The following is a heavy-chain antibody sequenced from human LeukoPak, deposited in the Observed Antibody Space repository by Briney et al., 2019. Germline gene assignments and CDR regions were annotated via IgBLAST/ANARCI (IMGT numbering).Heavy chain of an antibody. V-gene: IGHV3-74*01. D-gene: IGHD5-24*01. Sequence: GGSLRLSCAASGFTFSSYEMNWVRQAPGKGLVWVSRINSDGSSTSYADSVKGRFTISRDNAKNTLYLQMNSLRAEDTAVYYCARDPRPDRDGYMVRRGNWFDPWGQGTLVTVSS. CDR1: GFTFSSYE. CDR3: ARDPRPDRDGYMVRRGNWFDP. J-gene: IGHJ5*02. CDR2: INSDGSST.